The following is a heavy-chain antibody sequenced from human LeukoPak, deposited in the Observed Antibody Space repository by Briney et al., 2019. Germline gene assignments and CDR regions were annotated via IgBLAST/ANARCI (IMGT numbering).Heavy chain of an antibody. D-gene: IGHD4-17*01. CDR3: MKYKTTVTTRAAFDP. Sequence: AGGSLRLSCAASGFTFSSYVMSWVRQAPGKGLEWVSIINSDGTTYYADSVKGRFIISRDNSKNTLYLQINSLRAEDTAIYYCMKYKTTVTTRAAFDPWGQGTLVTVSS. CDR1: GFTFSSYV. CDR2: INSDGTT. J-gene: IGHJ5*02. V-gene: IGHV3-23*01.